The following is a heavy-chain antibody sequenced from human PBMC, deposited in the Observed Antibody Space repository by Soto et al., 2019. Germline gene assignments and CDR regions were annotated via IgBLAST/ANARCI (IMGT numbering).Heavy chain of an antibody. Sequence: GGSLRLSCAASGFTFSSYAMHWVRQAPGKGLEWAAVISYDGSNKYYADSVKGRFTISRDNSKNTLYLQMNSLRAEDTAVYYCARDLHMVRGVIANWFDPWGQGTLVTVSS. D-gene: IGHD3-10*01. CDR3: ARDLHMVRGVIANWFDP. J-gene: IGHJ5*02. CDR2: ISYDGSNK. V-gene: IGHV3-30-3*01. CDR1: GFTFSSYA.